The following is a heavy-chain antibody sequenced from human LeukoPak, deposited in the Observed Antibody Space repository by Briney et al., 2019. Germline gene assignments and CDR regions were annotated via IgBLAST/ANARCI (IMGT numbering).Heavy chain of an antibody. CDR3: ARDLRSYYYDSSGYYLLY. CDR2: ISAYNGNT. D-gene: IGHD3-22*01. Sequence: GASVKVSCKASGYTFTSYGISWVRQAPGQGLEWMGWISAYNGNTNYAQKLQGRVTMTTDTSTSTAYMELRGLRSDDTAVYYCARDLRSYYYDSSGYYLLYWGQGTLVTVSS. V-gene: IGHV1-18*01. CDR1: GYTFTSYG. J-gene: IGHJ4*02.